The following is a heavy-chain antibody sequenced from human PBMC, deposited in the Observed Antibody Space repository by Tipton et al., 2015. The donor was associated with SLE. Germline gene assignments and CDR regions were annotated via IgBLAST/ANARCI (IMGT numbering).Heavy chain of an antibody. D-gene: IGHD6-6*01. V-gene: IGHV4-34*01. CDR3: ARVSGGMAFSSSSEGYYYYHMDV. CDR1: GGSFSGYY. J-gene: IGHJ6*03. Sequence: TLSLTCAVYGGSFSGYYWSWIRQPPGKGLEWIGEINHSGSTNYNSSLKSRVTISVDTSRNQFSLKLSSVTAADTAVYYCARVSGGMAFSSSSEGYYYYHMDVWGKGTTVTVSS. CDR2: INHSGST.